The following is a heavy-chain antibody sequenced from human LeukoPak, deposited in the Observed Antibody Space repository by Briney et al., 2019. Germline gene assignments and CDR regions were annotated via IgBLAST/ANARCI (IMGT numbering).Heavy chain of an antibody. J-gene: IGHJ6*03. CDR3: AKAAGRNYYYYYMDV. V-gene: IGHV3-43*01. CDR1: GFTFDDYT. Sequence: GGSLRLSCAASGFTFDDYTMHWVRQAPGKGLGWVSLISWDGGSTYYADSVKGRFTISRDNSKNSLYLQMNSLRTEDTALYYCAKAAGRNYYYYYMDVWGKGTTVTVSS. D-gene: IGHD6-25*01. CDR2: ISWDGGST.